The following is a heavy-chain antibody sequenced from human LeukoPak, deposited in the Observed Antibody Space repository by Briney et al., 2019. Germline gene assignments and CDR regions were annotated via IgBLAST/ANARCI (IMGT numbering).Heavy chain of an antibody. V-gene: IGHV3-23*01. J-gene: IGHJ4*02. D-gene: IGHD1-1*01. CDR1: GITFSSHA. CDR3: AKEDTTGMTPVLDY. Sequence: GGSLRLSCAVSGITFSSHAISWVRQAPGKGLEWVSAISGSGATTYYADSVKGRFTISRDNSKNTLSLQMHSLRAEDTAVYYCAKEDTTGMTPVLDYWGQGTLVTVSS. CDR2: ISGSGATT.